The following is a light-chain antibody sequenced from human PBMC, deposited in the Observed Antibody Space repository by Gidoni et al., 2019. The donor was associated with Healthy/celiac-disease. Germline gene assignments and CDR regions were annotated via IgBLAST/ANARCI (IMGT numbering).Light chain of an antibody. CDR3: CSYAGSSTYV. CDR2: EGS. CDR1: SSDVGSYNL. V-gene: IGLV2-23*01. Sequence: QSALTQPASESGSPGQSITISCTGTSSDVGSYNLVSWYQQHPGKAPKLMIYEGSKRPSGFSNRFSGSKSGNTASLTISGLQAEDEADYYCCSYAGSSTYVFGTGTKVTVL. J-gene: IGLJ1*01.